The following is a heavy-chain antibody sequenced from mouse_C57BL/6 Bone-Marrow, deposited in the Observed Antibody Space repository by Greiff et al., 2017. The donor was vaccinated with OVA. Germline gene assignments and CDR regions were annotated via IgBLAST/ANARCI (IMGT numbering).Heavy chain of an antibody. Sequence: VQLQQPGAELVKPGASVTLSCKASGYTFTSYWITWVKQRPGQGLEWIGDIYPGSGSTNYNAKFKSKATLTVDTSSSTAYMQLSSLTSEDSAVYYCAMMVTTGDYWGQGTSVTVSS. J-gene: IGHJ4*01. CDR3: AMMVTTGDY. CDR1: GYTFTSYW. CDR2: IYPGSGST. V-gene: IGHV1-55*01. D-gene: IGHD2-1*01.